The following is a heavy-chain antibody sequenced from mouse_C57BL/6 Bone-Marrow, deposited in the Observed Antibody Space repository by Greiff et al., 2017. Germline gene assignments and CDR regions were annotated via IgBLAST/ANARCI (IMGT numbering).Heavy chain of an antibody. CDR1: GYTFTSYG. CDR2: IYPRSGNT. Sequence: QVHVKQSGAELARPGASVKLSCKASGYTFTSYGISWVKQRTGQGLEWIGEIYPRSGNTYYNEKFKGKATLTADKSSSTAYMELRSLTSEDSAVYFCARKGPLDYGYRVFFAYWGQGTLVTVSA. V-gene: IGHV1-81*01. D-gene: IGHD2-2*01. CDR3: ARKGPLDYGYRVFFAY. J-gene: IGHJ3*01.